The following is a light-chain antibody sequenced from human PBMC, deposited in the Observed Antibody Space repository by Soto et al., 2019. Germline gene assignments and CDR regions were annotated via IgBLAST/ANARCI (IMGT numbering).Light chain of an antibody. V-gene: IGLV1-47*01. CDR1: SSNIGSNF. Sequence: QSVLTQPPSASGTPGQRVTISCSGSSSNIGSNFIYWYQQLPGTAPKLLIYRNNERPSGVPDRFSGSKSGTSASLAISGLRSEDDADYHCAAWDDSLSGVVFGGGTQLTVL. CDR2: RNN. J-gene: IGLJ2*01. CDR3: AAWDDSLSGVV.